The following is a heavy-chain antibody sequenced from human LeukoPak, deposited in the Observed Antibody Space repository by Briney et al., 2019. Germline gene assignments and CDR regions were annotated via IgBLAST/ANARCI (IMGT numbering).Heavy chain of an antibody. V-gene: IGHV1-69*04. CDR1: GGTFSSYA. J-gene: IGHJ4*02. CDR3: ASLYYYDSSGYSGRPYYFDY. D-gene: IGHD3-22*01. CDR2: IIPILGIA. Sequence: WASVKVSCKASGGTFSSYAISWVRQAPGQGLEWMGRIIPILGIANYAQKLQGRVTITADKSTSTAYMELSSLRSEDTAVYYCASLYYYDSSGYSGRPYYFDYWGQGTLVTVSS.